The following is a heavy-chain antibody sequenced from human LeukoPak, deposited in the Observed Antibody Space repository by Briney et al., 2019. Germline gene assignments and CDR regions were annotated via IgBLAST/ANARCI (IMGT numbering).Heavy chain of an antibody. CDR3: ARDYFVRSLYYYYYMDV. D-gene: IGHD3-10*01. CDR1: GGSISSGSYY. J-gene: IGHJ6*03. Sequence: SETLSLTCTVSGGSISSGSYYWRWIRQPAGTGLEWIGRIYTSGSTNYNPSLKSRVTISVDTPKNQFSLKLSSVTAADTAVYYCARDYFVRSLYYYYYMDVWGKGTTVTVSS. V-gene: IGHV4-61*02. CDR2: IYTSGST.